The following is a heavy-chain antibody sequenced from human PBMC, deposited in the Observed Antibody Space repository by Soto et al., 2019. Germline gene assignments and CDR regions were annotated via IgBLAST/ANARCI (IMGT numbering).Heavy chain of an antibody. CDR3: AKGLRYFDGLLPLADY. D-gene: IGHD3-9*01. Sequence: GGSLRLSCAASGFTFSSYGMHWVRQAPGKGLEWVAVISYDGSNKYYADSVKGRFTISRDNSKNTLYLQMNSLRAEDTAVYYCAKGLRYFDGLLPLADYWGQETLVTVSS. CDR1: GFTFSSYG. CDR2: ISYDGSNK. J-gene: IGHJ4*02. V-gene: IGHV3-30*18.